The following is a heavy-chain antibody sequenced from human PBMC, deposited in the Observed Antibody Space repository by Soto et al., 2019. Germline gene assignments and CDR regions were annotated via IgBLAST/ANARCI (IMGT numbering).Heavy chain of an antibody. CDR2: ISAYNGNT. CDR1: GYTFTSYG. D-gene: IGHD6-13*01. J-gene: IGHJ6*03. CDR3: ASVQQLDYYLDV. V-gene: IGHV1-18*01. Sequence: QVQLVQSGAEVKKPGASVKVSCKASGYTFTSYGISWVRQAPGQGLEWMGWISAYNGNTNYAQKLQGRVTMTTDTSTSKAYMELRSVRTDDTAVYCCASVQQLDYYLDVWVKGTKVTVAS.